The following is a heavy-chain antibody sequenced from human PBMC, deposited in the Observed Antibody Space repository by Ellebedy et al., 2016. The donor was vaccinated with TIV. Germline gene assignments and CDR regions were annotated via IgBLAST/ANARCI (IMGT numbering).Heavy chain of an antibody. J-gene: IGHJ4*02. Sequence: GESLKISCAASGFTFSNYGMHWVRQAPGKGLEWVAVVWFDGSNRYYAVSVKGRFAISRDNSKNTLYMQMNSLRAEGTAVYYCAREKGGSGTFDHWGQGTLVTVSS. D-gene: IGHD3-10*01. V-gene: IGHV3-33*01. CDR2: VWFDGSNR. CDR1: GFTFSNYG. CDR3: AREKGGSGTFDH.